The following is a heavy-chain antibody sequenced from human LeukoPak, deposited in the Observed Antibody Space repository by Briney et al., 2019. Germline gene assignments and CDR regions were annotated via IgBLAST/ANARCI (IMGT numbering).Heavy chain of an antibody. V-gene: IGHV3-48*03. CDR2: ISSSGSII. D-gene: IGHD2-15*01. CDR1: GFMFSSYE. J-gene: IGHJ3*02. CDR3: ARDCSGGSCYSKAFDI. Sequence: GGSLRLSCAASGFMFSSYEMNWVRQAPGKGLEWVSYISSSGSIIYYADSVKGRFTISRDNAKNSLYLQMNSLRAEDTAVYYCARDCSGGSCYSKAFDIWGKGTTVTVSS.